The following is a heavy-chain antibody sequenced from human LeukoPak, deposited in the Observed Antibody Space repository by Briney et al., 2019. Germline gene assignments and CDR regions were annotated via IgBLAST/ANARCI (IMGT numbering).Heavy chain of an antibody. CDR3: ARVGCTSISCYPDS. CDR1: GFTLSSYW. Sequence: HPGGSLGLSVAASGFTLSSYWMSWVRQAPGKGLDGVANIRQDGREKHYVDSLKGRFTISIANAQDSLFLQMNSPRADHTAVYYCARVGCTSISCYPDSWGQGNLVTVSS. CDR2: IRQDGREK. V-gene: IGHV3-7*05. D-gene: IGHD2-2*01. J-gene: IGHJ5*01.